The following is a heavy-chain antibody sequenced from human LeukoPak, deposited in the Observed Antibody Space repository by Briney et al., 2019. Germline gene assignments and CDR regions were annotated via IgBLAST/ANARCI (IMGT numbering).Heavy chain of an antibody. D-gene: IGHD1-1*01. CDR2: IYYSGST. CDR1: GGSISSYY. V-gene: IGHV4-59*01. CDR3: ARERRVGGTPPYMDV. Sequence: SETLSLTCTVSGGSISSYYWSWIRQPPGKGLEWIGYIYYSGSTNYNPSLKSRVTISVDTSKNQFSLKLSSVTAADTAVYYCARERRVGGTPPYMDVWGKGTTVTVSS. J-gene: IGHJ6*03.